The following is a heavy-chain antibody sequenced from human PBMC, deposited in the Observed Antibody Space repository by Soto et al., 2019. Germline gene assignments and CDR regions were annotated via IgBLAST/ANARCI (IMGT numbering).Heavy chain of an antibody. V-gene: IGHV4-4*07. D-gene: IGHD4-4*01. CDR2: IYTSGST. Sequence: SETLSLTCTVSGGSISSYYWSWIRQPAGKGPEWIGRIYTSGSTNYNPSLKSRVTMSVDTSKNQFSLKLSSVTAADTAVYYCARDLDYRVSYYYGMDVWGQGTMVTVSS. CDR3: ARDLDYRVSYYYGMDV. J-gene: IGHJ6*02. CDR1: GGSISSYY.